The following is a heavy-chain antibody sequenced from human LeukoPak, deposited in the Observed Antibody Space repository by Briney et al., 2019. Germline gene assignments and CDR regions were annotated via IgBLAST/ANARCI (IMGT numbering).Heavy chain of an antibody. Sequence: GGSLRLSCAASGFTFISYEMNWVRQAPGKGLEWISYINSDGSTIYYADSVKGRFTFSRDNAKNSLSLQMHSLGAEDTAVYYCSRDARSSGPSIPYLDQWGQGTLVTVSS. CDR1: GFTFISYE. J-gene: IGHJ4*02. CDR3: SRDARSSGPSIPYLDQ. D-gene: IGHD6-19*01. CDR2: INSDGSTI. V-gene: IGHV3-48*03.